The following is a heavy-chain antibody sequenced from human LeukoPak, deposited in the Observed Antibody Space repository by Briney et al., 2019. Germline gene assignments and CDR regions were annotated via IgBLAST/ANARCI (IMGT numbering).Heavy chain of an antibody. CDR1: GGTFSSYA. D-gene: IGHD3-10*01. CDR2: IIPIFGTA. V-gene: IGHV1-69*13. J-gene: IGHJ3*02. Sequence: ASVKVSCKASGGTFSSYAISWVRQAPGQGLEWMGGIIPIFGTANYAQKFQARVTITADESTSTAYMELSSLRSEDTAVYYCASIYPGDAFDIWGQGTMVTVSS. CDR3: ASIYPGDAFDI.